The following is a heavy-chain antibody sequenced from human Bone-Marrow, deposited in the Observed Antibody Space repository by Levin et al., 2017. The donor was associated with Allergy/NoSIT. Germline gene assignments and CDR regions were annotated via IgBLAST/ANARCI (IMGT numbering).Heavy chain of an antibody. CDR1: GLSSRDDA. V-gene: IGHV3-23*01. CDR3: TRGRISSAGGIDS. Sequence: PGGSLRLSCAASGLSSRDDAMTWVRQAPGKGLEWVSSFGSDGTTYYADSVKGRFTISRDNSKNTVFLQMNSLRAEDTAIYYCTRGRISSAGGIDSWGQGTLVTVSS. CDR2: FGSDGTT. J-gene: IGHJ4*02. D-gene: IGHD2/OR15-2a*01.